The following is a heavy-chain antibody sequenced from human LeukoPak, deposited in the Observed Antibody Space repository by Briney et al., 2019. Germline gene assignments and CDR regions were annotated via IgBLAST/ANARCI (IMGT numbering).Heavy chain of an antibody. J-gene: IGHJ5*02. CDR3: ARIPSPGWFDP. V-gene: IGHV4-39*07. CDR1: GGSISSTFYY. CDR2: INYSGST. Sequence: SETLSLTCTVSGGSISSTFYYWGWIRQPPGKGLEWIGSINYSGSTYYNPSLKSRVTISIDTSKNQFSLSLTSVTAADTAVYYCARIPSPGWFDPWGQGTLVTVSS.